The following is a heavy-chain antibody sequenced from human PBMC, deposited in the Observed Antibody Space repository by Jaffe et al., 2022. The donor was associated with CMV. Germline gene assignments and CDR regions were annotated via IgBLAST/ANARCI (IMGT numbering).Heavy chain of an antibody. D-gene: IGHD2-2*01. V-gene: IGHV3-48*03. CDR1: GFTFSSYE. CDR3: ARDKGTTIRGSFDY. Sequence: EVQLVESGGGLVQPGGSLRLSCAASGFTFSSYEMNWVRQAPGKGLEWVSYISSSGSTIYYADSVKGRFTISRDNAKNSLYLQMNSLRAEDTAVYYCARDKGTTIRGSFDYWGQGTLVTVSS. CDR2: ISSSGSTI. J-gene: IGHJ4*02.